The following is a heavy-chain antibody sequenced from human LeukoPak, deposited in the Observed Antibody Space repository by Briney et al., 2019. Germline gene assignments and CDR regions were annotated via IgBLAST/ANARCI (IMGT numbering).Heavy chain of an antibody. V-gene: IGHV3-74*01. Sequence: PGGSLRLSCAASGXVFSNYWMHWVRQAPGKGQVWVSRIHSDGTITNYADAVKGRLTISRDNAKNTLYLQVSSLTAEDTAIYYCARGAVAASYYFDSWGQGTLVTVSS. CDR3: ARGAVAASYYFDS. J-gene: IGHJ4*02. CDR1: GXVFSNYW. D-gene: IGHD6-19*01. CDR2: IHSDGTIT.